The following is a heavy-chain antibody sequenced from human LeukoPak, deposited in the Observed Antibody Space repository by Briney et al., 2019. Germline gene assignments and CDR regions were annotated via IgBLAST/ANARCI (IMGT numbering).Heavy chain of an antibody. D-gene: IGHD2-2*01. J-gene: IGHJ6*03. Sequence: GGSLRLSCAASGFTFSSYSMNWVRQAPGKGLEWVSSLSSSSTIYYAASVKGRFTISRDNAKNSLYLQMNSLRAEDTAVYYCARDSTRSVIYMDVWGKGTTVTVSS. V-gene: IGHV3-48*04. CDR1: GFTFSSYS. CDR2: LSSSSTI. CDR3: ARDSTRSVIYMDV.